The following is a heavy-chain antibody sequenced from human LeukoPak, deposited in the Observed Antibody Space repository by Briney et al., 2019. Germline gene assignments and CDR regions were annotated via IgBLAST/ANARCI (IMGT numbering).Heavy chain of an antibody. D-gene: IGHD1-26*01. CDR1: GFTFSSYA. CDR2: ISGSGGST. V-gene: IGHV3-23*01. J-gene: IGHJ6*02. Sequence: GGSLRLSCAASGFTFSSYAMSWVRQAPGKGLEWVSAISGSGGSTYYADSVKGRFTISRDNSKNTLYLQMDSLRAEDTAVYYCAKFVRSGSYYYYYYGMDVWGQGTTVTVSS. CDR3: AKFVRSGSYYYYYYGMDV.